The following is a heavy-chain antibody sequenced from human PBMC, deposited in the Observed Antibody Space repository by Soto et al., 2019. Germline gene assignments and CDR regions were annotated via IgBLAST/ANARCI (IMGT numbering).Heavy chain of an antibody. J-gene: IGHJ6*03. CDR3: DRDFGVVIGNHYYYYMDD. Sequence: EVYLVESGGGLVLPGGSLRLSCAASGFTLNSYWMSWVRQAPGKGLEWVANINQDGSDKYYVDSVEGRFTFSRDNAKNSLFLQMNSLRVEDTAVYYCDRDFGVVIGNHYYYYMDDWGKGTTVTVSS. D-gene: IGHD3-3*01. V-gene: IGHV3-7*01. CDR2: INQDGSDK. CDR1: GFTLNSYW.